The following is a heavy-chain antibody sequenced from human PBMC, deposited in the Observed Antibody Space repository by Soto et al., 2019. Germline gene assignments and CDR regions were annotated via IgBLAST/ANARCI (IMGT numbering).Heavy chain of an antibody. Sequence: SETLSLTCTVSGGSISSYYWSWIRQPPGKGLEWIGYIYYSGSTNYNPSPKSRVTISVDTSKNQFSLKLSSVTAADTAVYYCARENPADGYFDYWGQGTLVTVSS. V-gene: IGHV4-59*01. CDR1: GGSISSYY. CDR2: IYYSGST. J-gene: IGHJ4*02. CDR3: ARENPADGYFDY.